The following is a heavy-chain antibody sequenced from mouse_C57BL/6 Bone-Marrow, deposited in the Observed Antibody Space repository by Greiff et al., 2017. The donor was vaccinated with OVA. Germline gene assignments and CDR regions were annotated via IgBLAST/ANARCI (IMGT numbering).Heavy chain of an antibody. CDR2: IHPNSGST. J-gene: IGHJ4*01. V-gene: IGHV1-64*01. CDR1: GYTFTSYW. Sequence: QVQLQQPGAELVKPGASVKLSCKASGYTFTSYWMHWVKQRPGQGLEWIGMIHPNSGSTNYNEKFKSKATLTVDKSSSTAYMQLSSLTSEDSAVXYCARGYYGSSYYAMDYWGQGTSVTVSS. D-gene: IGHD1-1*01. CDR3: ARGYYGSSYYAMDY.